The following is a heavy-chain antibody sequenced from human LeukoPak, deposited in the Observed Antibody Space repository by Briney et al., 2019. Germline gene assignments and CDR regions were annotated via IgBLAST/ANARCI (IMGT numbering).Heavy chain of an antibody. Sequence: GGSLRLSCAASGFTFSSYWMSWVRQAPGKGLEWVANIKQDGSEKYYVDSVKGRFTISRDNAKNSLYLQMNSLRAEDTAVYYCARVSPIKYYDYIWGSYRYTDAFDIWGQGTMVTVSS. CDR2: IKQDGSEK. V-gene: IGHV3-7*01. CDR1: GFTFSSYW. J-gene: IGHJ3*02. D-gene: IGHD3-16*02. CDR3: ARVSPIKYYDYIWGSYRYTDAFDI.